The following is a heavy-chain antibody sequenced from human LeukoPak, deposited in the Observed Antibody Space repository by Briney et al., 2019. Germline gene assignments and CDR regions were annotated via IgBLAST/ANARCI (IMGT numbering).Heavy chain of an antibody. J-gene: IGHJ4*02. Sequence: SETLSLTCTVSGGSISSHYWSWIRQPPGKGLEWIGYIYYSGSTNYNPSLKSRVTISVDTSKNQFSLKLSSVIAADTAVYYCARWEIYSSGVAGGIDYWGQGTLVTVSS. CDR1: GGSISSHY. V-gene: IGHV4-59*11. CDR3: ARWEIYSSGVAGGIDY. D-gene: IGHD3-22*01. CDR2: IYYSGST.